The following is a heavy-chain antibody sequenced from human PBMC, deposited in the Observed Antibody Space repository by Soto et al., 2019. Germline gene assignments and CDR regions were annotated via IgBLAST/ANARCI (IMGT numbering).Heavy chain of an antibody. D-gene: IGHD6-13*01. CDR1: GGSISSYY. Sequence: SETLSLTCTVSGGSISSYYWSWIRQPPGKGLEWIGYIYYSGSTNYNPSLKSRVTISVDTSKNQFSLKLSSVTAADTAVYYCARFEAALFDPRGQGTPVTVSS. V-gene: IGHV4-59*01. CDR2: IYYSGST. J-gene: IGHJ5*02. CDR3: ARFEAALFDP.